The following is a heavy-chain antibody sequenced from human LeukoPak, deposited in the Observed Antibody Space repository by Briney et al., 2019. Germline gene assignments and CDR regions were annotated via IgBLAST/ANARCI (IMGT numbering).Heavy chain of an antibody. CDR1: GGSISSSSYY. CDR3: ARHYDFWSGYYRGWDY. V-gene: IGHV4-39*01. Sequence: SETLSLTCTVSGGSISSSSYYWGWIRQPPGKGLEWIGSIYYSGSTYYNPSLKSRVTISVDTSKNQFSLKPSSVTAADTAVYYCARHYDFWSGYYRGWDYWGQGTLVTVSS. D-gene: IGHD3-3*01. J-gene: IGHJ4*02. CDR2: IYYSGST.